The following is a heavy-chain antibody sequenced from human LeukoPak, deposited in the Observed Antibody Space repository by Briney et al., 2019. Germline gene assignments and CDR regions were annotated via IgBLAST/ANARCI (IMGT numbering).Heavy chain of an antibody. CDR1: GYTFTSYG. J-gene: IGHJ3*02. CDR3: ARDSSSWYDQDAFDI. V-gene: IGHV1-18*01. CDR2: ISAYNGNT. D-gene: IGHD6-13*01. Sequence: ASVKVSCKASGYTFTSYGISWVRQAPGQGLEWMGWISAYNGNTNYAQKLQGRVTMTTDPSTRTAYMELRSLRSDDTAVYYCARDSSSWYDQDAFDIWGQGTMVTVSS.